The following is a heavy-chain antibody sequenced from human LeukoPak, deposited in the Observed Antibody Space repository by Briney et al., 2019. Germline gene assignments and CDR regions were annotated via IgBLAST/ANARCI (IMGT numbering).Heavy chain of an antibody. V-gene: IGHV3-48*01. CDR1: GFIFTSHS. Sequence: GGSLRLSCAASGFIFTSHSMNWVRQAPGKGLEWVSFIDSSSSSIHYADSVSGRFTISRDNAKNLLYLQMNRLRAEDTAEYFCARGNGPGSFIIDYWGQGTLVAASS. CDR3: ARGNGPGSFIIDY. J-gene: IGHJ4*02. D-gene: IGHD3-10*01. CDR2: IDSSSSSI.